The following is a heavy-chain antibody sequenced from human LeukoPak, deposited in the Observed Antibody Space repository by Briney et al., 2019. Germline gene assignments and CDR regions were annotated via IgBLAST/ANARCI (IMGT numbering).Heavy chain of an antibody. CDR3: ARSYAPDAHDNPGSRNCSSTSCYQSKFHYYMDV. V-gene: IGHV4-4*07. CDR2: IYTSGST. J-gene: IGHJ6*03. D-gene: IGHD2-2*01. Sequence: PSETLSLTCGVSGGSFSGYYWSWIRQPAGKGLEWIGRIYTSGSTNYNPSLKSRVTMSVDTSKNQFSLKLSSVTAADTAVYYCARSYAPDAHDNPGSRNCSSTSCYQSKFHYYMDVWGKGTTVTISS. CDR1: GGSFSGYY.